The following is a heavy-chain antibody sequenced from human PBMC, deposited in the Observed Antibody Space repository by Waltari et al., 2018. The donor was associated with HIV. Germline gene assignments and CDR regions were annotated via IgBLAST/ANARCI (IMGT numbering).Heavy chain of an antibody. V-gene: IGHV1-69*06. CDR1: GGTFSSYA. CDR3: ALRVVVNSYYGMAV. CDR2: VIPIFGTA. J-gene: IGHJ6*02. Sequence: QVKLVQYGTEVKKPGSSVKVSCKASGGTFSSYASSWVRQTPGHGLEWMGGVIPIFGTANYAQKFPGRVTITADKSTSTAYMELLRLRSQDTAVYYCALRVVVNSYYGMAVWGQGTTVTVSS. D-gene: IGHD2-15*01.